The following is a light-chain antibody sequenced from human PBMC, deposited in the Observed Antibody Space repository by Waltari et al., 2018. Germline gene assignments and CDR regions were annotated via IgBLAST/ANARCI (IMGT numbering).Light chain of an antibody. CDR2: KGS. J-gene: IGLJ3*02. CDR1: SGSVSTTSY. CDR3: SLYMGSGIWV. Sequence: QTVVTQEPSLSVSPGGTVTLTCALTSGSVSTTSYPRWYQQTPGQPPRTLVYKGSSRSSGVPDRFSGSILGNKAALTITGAQADDESNYYCSLYMGSGIWVFGGGTKLTVL. V-gene: IGLV8-61*01.